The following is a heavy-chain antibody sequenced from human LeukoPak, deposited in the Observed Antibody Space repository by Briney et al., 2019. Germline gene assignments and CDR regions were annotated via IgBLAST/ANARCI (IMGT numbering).Heavy chain of an antibody. CDR1: GYTFVGYY. J-gene: IGHJ4*02. V-gene: IGHV1-2*02. Sequence: GASVKVSCKASGYTFVGYYLHWVRQGPGQGLEWMAWIDPYTGNTHYAQKFQGRITVTRDTSVSTTYMEQSWLTSDDTDRYYRARGYSATEHWGQGTLVTVSS. CDR3: ARGYSATEH. CDR2: IDPYTGNT. D-gene: IGHD5-12*01.